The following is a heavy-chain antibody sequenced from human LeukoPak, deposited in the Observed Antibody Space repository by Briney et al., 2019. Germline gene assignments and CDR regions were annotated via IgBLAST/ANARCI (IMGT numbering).Heavy chain of an antibody. CDR1: GGSINNYY. Sequence: SETLSLTCTVSGGSINNYYWSWIRQPAGRGLEWIGRIYASGATNNNPSLKSRVTMSVDASKNQFSLKLSSVTAADTAVYYCARDGNYYGSGTYMDVWGKGPMVIVSS. CDR2: IYASGAT. V-gene: IGHV4-4*07. D-gene: IGHD3-10*01. J-gene: IGHJ6*03. CDR3: ARDGNYYGSGTYMDV.